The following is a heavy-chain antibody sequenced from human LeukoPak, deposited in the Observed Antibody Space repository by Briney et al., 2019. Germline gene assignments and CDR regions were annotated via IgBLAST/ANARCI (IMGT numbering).Heavy chain of an antibody. Sequence: SETLSLTCTVSGYSISSDYYWGWIRQPPGKGLEWIGYIYYSGSTNYNPSLKSRVTISLDKSKNQLSLKLNSVTAADTAVYYCAKNPPSTMTPPTGDSWGQGTLVTVSS. CDR2: IYYSGST. J-gene: IGHJ4*02. V-gene: IGHV4-38-2*02. D-gene: IGHD2-2*01. CDR3: AKNPPSTMTPPTGDS. CDR1: GYSISSDYY.